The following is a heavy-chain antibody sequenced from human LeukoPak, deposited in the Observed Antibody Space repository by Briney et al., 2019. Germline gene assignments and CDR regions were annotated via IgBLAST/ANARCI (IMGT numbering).Heavy chain of an antibody. CDR3: ARGQRRAAAGTRFDY. J-gene: IGHJ4*02. D-gene: IGHD6-13*01. CDR2: INHSGST. Sequence: PSETLSLTCAVYGGSFSGYYWSWIRQPPGKGLEWIGKINHSGSTNYNPSLKSRVTISVDTSKNQFSLKLSSVTAADTAVYYCARGQRRAAAGTRFDYWGQGTLVTVSS. CDR1: GGSFSGYY. V-gene: IGHV4-34*01.